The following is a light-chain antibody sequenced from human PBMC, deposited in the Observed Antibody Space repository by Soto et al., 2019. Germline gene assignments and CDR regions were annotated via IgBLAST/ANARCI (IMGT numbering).Light chain of an antibody. V-gene: IGKV3-20*01. J-gene: IGKJ1*01. CDR1: QSVSSSY. Sequence: CRASQSVSSSYLAWYQQKPGQAPRLLIYGASSRATGIPDRFSGSGSGTDFTLTISRLEPEDFAVYYCQQYGSSPWTFGQGTKVDIK. CDR3: QQYGSSPWT. CDR2: GAS.